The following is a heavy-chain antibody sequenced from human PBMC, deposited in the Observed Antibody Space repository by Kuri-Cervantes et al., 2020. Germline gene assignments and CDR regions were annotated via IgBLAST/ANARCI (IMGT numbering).Heavy chain of an antibody. V-gene: IGHV4-30-4*01. D-gene: IGHD2-2*01. J-gene: IGHJ6*02. CDR1: GGPISSGDYY. CDR3: ARGFTRYYGMDV. CDR2: IYYSGST. Sequence: SCTASGGPISSGDYYWSWIRQPPGKGLEWIGYIYYSGSTYYNPSLKSRVTISVDTSKNQFSLKLSSVTAADTAVYYCARGFTRYYGMDVWGQGTTVTVSS.